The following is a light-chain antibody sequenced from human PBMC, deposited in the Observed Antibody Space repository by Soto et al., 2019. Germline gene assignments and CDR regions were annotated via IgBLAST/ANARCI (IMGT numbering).Light chain of an antibody. CDR3: QQYGT. CDR1: QSVSSN. CDR2: GAF. Sequence: EIVMTQSPATLSVSLGDRATLSCRASQSVSSNLAWYQQKRGQAPWLLIYGAFNRAGGVPDRFSGSGSGTDFTLTISRLEPEDFAVYYCQQYGTFGQGTKVDIK. J-gene: IGKJ1*01. V-gene: IGKV3-20*01.